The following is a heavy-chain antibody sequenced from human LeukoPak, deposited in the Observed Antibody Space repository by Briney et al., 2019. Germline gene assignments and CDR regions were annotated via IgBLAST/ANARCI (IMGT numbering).Heavy chain of an antibody. V-gene: IGHV3-48*01. D-gene: IGHD6-6*01. CDR1: GFTFSSYA. CDR3: ARGSSSNI. J-gene: IGHJ3*02. Sequence: GGSLRLSCAASGFTFSSYAMHWVRQAPGKGLEWVSYISSSSSTIYYADSVKGRFTISRDNAKNSLYLQMNSLRAEDTAVYYCARGSSSNIWGQGTMVTVSS. CDR2: ISSSSSTI.